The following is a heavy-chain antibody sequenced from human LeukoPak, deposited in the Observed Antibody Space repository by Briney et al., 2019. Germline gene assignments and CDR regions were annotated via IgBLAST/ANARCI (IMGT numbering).Heavy chain of an antibody. CDR3: ARRYCSSTGCSPFDY. J-gene: IGHJ4*02. V-gene: IGHV3-64*01. CDR2: ISSDGGST. CDR1: GFTFSNYA. D-gene: IGHD2-2*01. Sequence: GGSLRLSCAASGFTFSNYAMHWVRQAPGKGLEYVSAISSDGGSTYYANSVKGRFTISRDNSKNTLFLQMGSLRPEDMDVYYCARRYCSSTGCSPFDYWGQGTLVTVSS.